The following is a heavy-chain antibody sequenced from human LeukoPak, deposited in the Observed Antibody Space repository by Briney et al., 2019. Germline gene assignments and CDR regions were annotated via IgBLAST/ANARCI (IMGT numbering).Heavy chain of an antibody. D-gene: IGHD4-11*01. CDR3: ARSVPDYTRFDF. V-gene: IGHV3-30-3*01. CDR2: ISYGGSNK. Sequence: TGGSLRLSCAASGFTFSSYAMHWVRQAPGKGLEWVAVISYGGSNKYYADSVKGRLTISTDNSKNTAYLQMNSLRVEDTALYYCARSVPDYTRFDFWGQGALVTVSS. J-gene: IGHJ4*02. CDR1: GFTFSSYA.